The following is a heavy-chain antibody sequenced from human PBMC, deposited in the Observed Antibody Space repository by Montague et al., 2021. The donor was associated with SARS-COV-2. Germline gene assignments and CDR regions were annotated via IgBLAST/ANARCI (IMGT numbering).Heavy chain of an antibody. J-gene: IGHJ4*02. D-gene: IGHD5-18*01. CDR2: ITWNSGSI. CDR1: GFTFDDYA. CDR3: AKDINRGIQLWHTTGSFDY. Sequence: SLRLSCSASGFTFDDYAMHWVRQAPGKGLEWVSGITWNSGSIGYXDSVKGRFTISRDNAKSSLYLQMNSLRAEDTALYYCAKDINRGIQLWHTTGSFDYWGQGTLVTVSS. V-gene: IGHV3-9*01.